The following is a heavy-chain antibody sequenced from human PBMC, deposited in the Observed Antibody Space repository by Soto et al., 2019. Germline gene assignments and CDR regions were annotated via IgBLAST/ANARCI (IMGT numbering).Heavy chain of an antibody. D-gene: IGHD2-8*02. CDR1: GFTVSNYA. CDR2: SGGGGGTT. CDR3: ASDWTGNTCPCLDV. Sequence: EVQLWASGGGLVQPGGSLTLSCAASGFTVSNYALTWDRQSPGKGLAWVSTSGGGGGTTYYADSVKGRFTISRDNSKTTLSLQMRSLRVEDTAIYYCASDWTGNTCPCLDVWGPGTTASGSS. J-gene: IGHJ6*01. V-gene: IGHV3-23*01.